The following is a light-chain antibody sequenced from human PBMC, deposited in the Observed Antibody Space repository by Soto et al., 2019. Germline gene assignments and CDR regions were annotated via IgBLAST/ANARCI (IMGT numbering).Light chain of an antibody. J-gene: IGLJ2*01. V-gene: IGLV2-8*01. CDR3: SSYAGSNKRVV. CDR2: EVS. Sequence: QSALTQPPSASGSPGQSVTISCTGTSSDVGGYNYVSWYQQHPGKAPKLMIYEVSKRPSGVPDRFSGSKSGNTASLTVSGLQDEDEADYYCSSYAGSNKRVVFGGGTKVTVL. CDR1: SSDVGGYNY.